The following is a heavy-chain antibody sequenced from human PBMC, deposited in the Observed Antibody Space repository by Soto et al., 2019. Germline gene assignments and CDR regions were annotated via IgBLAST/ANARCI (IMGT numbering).Heavy chain of an antibody. J-gene: IGHJ6*02. V-gene: IGHV3-30*04. CDR1: GFTFSSYV. D-gene: IGHD1-26*01. Sequence: QVQLVESGGRVVQPGRSLRLSCAASGFTFSSYVFHWVRKAPGKGLEWVAVISYVGSDKYYADSVKGRFTISRDNSKNVLYLQMNSLRAEDTAVYYCARDGEWELVLESFYYYGMDVWGQGTTVTVSS. CDR3: ARDGEWELVLESFYYYGMDV. CDR2: ISYVGSDK.